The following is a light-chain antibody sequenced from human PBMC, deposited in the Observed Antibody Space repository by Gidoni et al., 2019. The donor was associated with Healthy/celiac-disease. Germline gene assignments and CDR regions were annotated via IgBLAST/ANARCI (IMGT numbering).Light chain of an antibody. CDR3: SSYTSSSTPGVV. J-gene: IGLJ2*01. CDR1: SSDVGGYNY. Sequence: QSALTPPASVSGSPGQSITISCTGTSSDVGGYNYVSWYQQHPDKAPKLMIYDVSNRPAGVSNRFSGSKSGNTASLTISGLQAEDEADYYCSSYTSSSTPGVVFGGGTKLTVL. V-gene: IGLV2-14*01. CDR2: DVS.